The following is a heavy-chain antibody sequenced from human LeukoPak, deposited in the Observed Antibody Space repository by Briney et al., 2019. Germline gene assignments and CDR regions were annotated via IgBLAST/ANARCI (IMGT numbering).Heavy chain of an antibody. D-gene: IGHD3-10*01. CDR2: IYTSGST. CDR3: ARGREYYYGSGSCFDP. V-gene: IGHV4-61*02. CDR1: GGSISSGSYY. Sequence: SETLSLTCTVSGGSISSGSYYWSWIQQPAGKGLEWIGRIYTSGSTNYNPSLKSRVTISVDTSKNQFSLKLSSVTAADTAVYYCARGREYYYGSGSCFDPWGQGTLVTVSS. J-gene: IGHJ5*02.